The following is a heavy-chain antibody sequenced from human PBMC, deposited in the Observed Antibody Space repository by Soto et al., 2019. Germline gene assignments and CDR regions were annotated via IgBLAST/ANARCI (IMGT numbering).Heavy chain of an antibody. V-gene: IGHV1-69*01. J-gene: IGHJ6*02. CDR2: IIPIFGTA. Sequence: QVQLVQSGAEVKKPGSSVKVSCKASGGTFSSYAISWVRQAPGQGLEWMGGIIPIFGTANYAQKFQGRVTITADESTSTAYMELSSLRSEDTAVYYCARERYYGSGGYYTPYYYYGMDVWGQGTTVTVSS. D-gene: IGHD3-10*01. CDR3: ARERYYGSGGYYTPYYYYGMDV. CDR1: GGTFSSYA.